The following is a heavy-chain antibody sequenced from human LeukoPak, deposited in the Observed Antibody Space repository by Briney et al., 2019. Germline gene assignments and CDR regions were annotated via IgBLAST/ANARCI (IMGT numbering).Heavy chain of an antibody. CDR1: GGSIRSGDYY. Sequence: SQTLSLTCTVSGGSIRSGDYYWSSIRQPPGKGLEWIGYIYYSGSTYYNPSRKSRVTISVDTSKNQFSLKLSSVTAADTAVYYCARVNLHDYGAHFDYWGQGTLVTVSS. CDR3: ARVNLHDYGAHFDY. D-gene: IGHD4-17*01. V-gene: IGHV4-30-4*08. CDR2: IYYSGST. J-gene: IGHJ4*02.